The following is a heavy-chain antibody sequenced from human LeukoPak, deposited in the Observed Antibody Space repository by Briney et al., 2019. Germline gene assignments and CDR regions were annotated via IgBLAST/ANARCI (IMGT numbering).Heavy chain of an antibody. CDR1: GFTFSSYT. V-gene: IGHV3-21*01. CDR3: ARAAAGASKWFDP. CDR2: ISSSSSYI. Sequence: GGSLRLSCVASGFTFSSYTMNWVRQAPGKGLEWVSSISSSSSYIFYTDSVKGRFTISRDNVENSVSLQMNSLTAEDTAVYYCARAAAGASKWFDPWGQGTLVTASS. D-gene: IGHD1-14*01. J-gene: IGHJ5*02.